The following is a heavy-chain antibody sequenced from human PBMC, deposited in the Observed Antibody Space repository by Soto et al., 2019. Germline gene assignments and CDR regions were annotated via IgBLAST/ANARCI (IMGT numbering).Heavy chain of an antibody. CDR1: GGSISSGGYY. Sequence: QVQLQESGPGLVKPSQTLSLTCTVSGGSISSGGYYCSWIRQHPGKGLEWIGYIYYSGSTYYNPSLKSRVTISVDTSKNQFSLKLSSVTAADTAVYYCARHFSLVGWFDPWGQGTLVTVSS. V-gene: IGHV4-31*03. D-gene: IGHD2-8*02. J-gene: IGHJ5*02. CDR2: IYYSGST. CDR3: ARHFSLVGWFDP.